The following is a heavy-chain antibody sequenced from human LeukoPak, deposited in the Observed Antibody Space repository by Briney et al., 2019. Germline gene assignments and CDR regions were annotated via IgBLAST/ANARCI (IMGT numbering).Heavy chain of an antibody. J-gene: IGHJ3*02. CDR3: ARDGELGSPADAFDI. CDR1: GFTFSSYW. D-gene: IGHD1-26*01. V-gene: IGHV3-7*01. Sequence: GGSLRLSCAASGFTFSSYWMSWVRQAPGKGLEWVANIKQDGSETYYADSVKGRFTISRDNAKRSLYLQMNSLRAEDTAVYYCARDGELGSPADAFDIWGQGTMVTVSS. CDR2: IKQDGSET.